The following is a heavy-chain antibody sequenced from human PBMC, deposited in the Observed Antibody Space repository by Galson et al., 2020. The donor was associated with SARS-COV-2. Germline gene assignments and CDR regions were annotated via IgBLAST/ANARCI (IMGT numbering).Heavy chain of an antibody. J-gene: IGHJ4*02. CDR1: GFTFSFYA. V-gene: IGHV3-30*01. CDR3: ARYSDTGSYGLGDY. D-gene: IGHD1-26*01. CDR2: ISYEGANK. Sequence: GSLRLSCVASGFTFSFYAIHWVRQAPGKGLEWVAVISYEGANKYYADSVKGRFTISRDNSRNTLYLQMNSLRAEDTAVYYCARYSDTGSYGLGDYWGQGTLLTLS.